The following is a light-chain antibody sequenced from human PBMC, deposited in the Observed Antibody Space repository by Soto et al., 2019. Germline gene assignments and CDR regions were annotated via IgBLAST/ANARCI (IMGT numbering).Light chain of an antibody. CDR1: HNINNY. CDR2: DAS. Sequence: DIQMTQSPSSLSASEGDRVTITCRASHNINNYLNWYQQKPGKATKLLIYDASNLETGVPSRFSGSGSGTDFTFTISSLQPEDIATYYCQQYGNLLWTFGQGTNVEIK. V-gene: IGKV1-33*01. CDR3: QQYGNLLWT. J-gene: IGKJ1*01.